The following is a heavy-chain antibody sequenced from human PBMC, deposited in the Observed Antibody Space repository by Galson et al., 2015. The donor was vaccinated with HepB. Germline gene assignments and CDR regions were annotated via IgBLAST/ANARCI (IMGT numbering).Heavy chain of an antibody. Sequence: EILYPTCTVSGGSINYYSWSWIRQSPGRGLEWIGYISDSGNTNYHPSLKSRVPLSLDTSKNQFSLRVNSVTAAGTAVYYCSRQSLEYSSGCYLGSFNYMDVWGKGSTVTVSS. CDR3: SRQSLEYSSGCYLGSFNYMDV. CDR1: GGSINYYS. J-gene: IGHJ6*03. V-gene: IGHV4-59*01. D-gene: IGHD6-19*01. CDR2: ISDSGNT.